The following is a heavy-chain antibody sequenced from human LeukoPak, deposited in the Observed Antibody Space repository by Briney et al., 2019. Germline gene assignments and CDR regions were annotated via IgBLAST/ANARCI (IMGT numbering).Heavy chain of an antibody. J-gene: IGHJ4*02. V-gene: IGHV4-38-2*02. CDR3: AARNYDFWSGLTFDY. CDR2: IYHSGST. D-gene: IGHD3-3*01. CDR1: GYSISSGYY. Sequence: PSETLSLNCTVSGYSISSGYYWGWIRQPPGKGLEWIGSIYHSGSTYYDPSLKSRVTISVDTSKNQFSLKLSSVTAADTAVYYCAARNYDFWSGLTFDYWGQGTLVTVSS.